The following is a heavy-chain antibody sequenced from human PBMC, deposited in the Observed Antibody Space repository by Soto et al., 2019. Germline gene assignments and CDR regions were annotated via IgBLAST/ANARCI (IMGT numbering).Heavy chain of an antibody. J-gene: IGHJ3*02. CDR2: ISGSGGST. V-gene: IGHV3-23*01. Sequence: GGSLRLSCAASGFTFSSYAMSWVRQAPGKGLEWVSAISGSGGSTYYADSVKGRFTISRDNSKNTLYLQMNSLRAEDTAVYYCATGTRWYSYGTDAFDIWGQGTMVTVSS. CDR3: ATGTRWYSYGTDAFDI. CDR1: GFTFSSYA. D-gene: IGHD5-18*01.